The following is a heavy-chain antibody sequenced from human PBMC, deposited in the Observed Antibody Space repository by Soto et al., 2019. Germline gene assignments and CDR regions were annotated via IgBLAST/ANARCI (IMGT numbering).Heavy chain of an antibody. D-gene: IGHD3-3*01. CDR1: GGSISSGGYY. CDR2: IYYSGGT. V-gene: IGHV4-31*03. CDR3: ARGQTHYDFWSGYVSGRGFDP. Sequence: QVQLQESGPGLVKPSQTLSLTCTVSGGSISSGGYYWSWIRQHPGKGLEWIGYIYYSGGTYYNPSLRSRVTISVDTSKNQFSLKLSSVTAADTAVYYCARGQTHYDFWSGYVSGRGFDPWGQGTLVTVSS. J-gene: IGHJ5*02.